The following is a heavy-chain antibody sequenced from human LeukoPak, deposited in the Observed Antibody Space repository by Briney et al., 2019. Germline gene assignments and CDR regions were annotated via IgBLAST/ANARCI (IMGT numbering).Heavy chain of an antibody. CDR2: IYYSGST. CDR3: ARVVGSSGWYRDNAFDI. J-gene: IGHJ3*02. Sequence: PSETLSLTCTVSGGSISSYYWSWIRQPPAKGLDRIGYIYYSGSTNYNPSLKSRVTISVDTSKNQFSLKLSSVTAADTAVYYCARVVGSSGWYRDNAFDIWGQGTMVTVSS. CDR1: GGSISSYY. V-gene: IGHV4-59*01. D-gene: IGHD6-19*01.